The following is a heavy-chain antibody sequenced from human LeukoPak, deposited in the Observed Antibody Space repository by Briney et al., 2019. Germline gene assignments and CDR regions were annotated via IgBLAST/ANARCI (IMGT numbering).Heavy chain of an antibody. D-gene: IGHD3-22*01. J-gene: IGHJ4*02. V-gene: IGHV3-7*03. Sequence: GGSLRLSCAASGFTFSTYWMSWVRQAPGKGLEWVATINQDGSEKHYVDSVKGRFTISRDNAKNSLYLQMNSLRAEDTAVYYCARGYYYDSSGYFIWGQGTLVTVSS. CDR3: ARGYYYDSSGYFI. CDR2: INQDGSEK. CDR1: GFTFSTYW.